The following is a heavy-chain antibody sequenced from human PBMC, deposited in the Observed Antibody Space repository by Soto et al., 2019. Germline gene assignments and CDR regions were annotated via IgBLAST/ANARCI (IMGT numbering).Heavy chain of an antibody. V-gene: IGHV1-69*12. Sequence: QVHLVQSGAEVKKPGSSVKVSCKASGGTFSSSAISWVRQALGQGLEWMGGITPIFGTANYAEKFQGRVTIAADESTSTAYTALSSLRSEDTAVYYCARHSMDYDYYKGMDVWGQGTTVTVSS. CDR3: ARHSMDYDYYKGMDV. D-gene: IGHD4-4*01. CDR2: ITPIFGTA. CDR1: GGTFSSSA. J-gene: IGHJ6*02.